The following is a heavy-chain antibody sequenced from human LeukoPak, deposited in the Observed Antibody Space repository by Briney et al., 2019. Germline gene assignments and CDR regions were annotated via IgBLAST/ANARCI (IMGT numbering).Heavy chain of an antibody. D-gene: IGHD2-2*01. CDR1: GFTFDDYG. Sequence: GGSLRLSCAASGFTFDDYGMSWVRQAPGKGLEWVSGINWNGGSTGYADSVKGRFTISRDNAKNSLYLQMNSLRAEDTAVYYCARGGYCSSTSCTEYYFDYWGQGTLVTVSS. CDR3: ARGGYCSSTSCTEYYFDY. CDR2: INWNGGST. J-gene: IGHJ4*02. V-gene: IGHV3-20*04.